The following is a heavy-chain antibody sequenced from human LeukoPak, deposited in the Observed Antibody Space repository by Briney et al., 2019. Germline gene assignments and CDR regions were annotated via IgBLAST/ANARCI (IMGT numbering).Heavy chain of an antibody. D-gene: IGHD3-16*01. V-gene: IGHV4-34*01. J-gene: IGHJ4*02. CDR2: INHSGST. Sequence: SETLSLTCAVYGGSFSGYYWSWIRQPPGKGLEWIGEINHSGSTNYNPSLKSRVTISVDTSKNQFSLKLSSVTAADTAVYYCARGLGGVSSFFDYWGQGTLVTVSS. CDR3: ARGLGGVSSFFDY. CDR1: GGSFSGYY.